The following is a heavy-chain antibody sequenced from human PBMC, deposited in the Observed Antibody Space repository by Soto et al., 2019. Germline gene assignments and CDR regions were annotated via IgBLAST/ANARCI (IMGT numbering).Heavy chain of an antibody. J-gene: IGHJ4*02. Sequence: GGSLRLSCAASGFTSSSYEMNWVRQAPGKGLEWVSYISSSGSTIYYADSVKGRFTISRDNAKNSLYLQMNSLRAEDTAVYYCARASHGWSGYYFDYWGQGTLVTVSS. CDR2: ISSSGSTI. CDR3: ARASHGWSGYYFDY. D-gene: IGHD3-3*01. CDR1: GFTSSSYE. V-gene: IGHV3-48*03.